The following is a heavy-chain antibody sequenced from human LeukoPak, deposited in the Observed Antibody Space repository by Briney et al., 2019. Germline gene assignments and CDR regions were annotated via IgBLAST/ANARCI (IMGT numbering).Heavy chain of an antibody. D-gene: IGHD6-13*01. V-gene: IGHV3-21*01. Sequence: PGGSLRLSCAASGFTFSSYSMNWVRQAPGKGLEWVSSISSSSSYIYYADSVKGRFTISRDNAKNSLYLQMNSLRAEATAVYYCAREGYSSSWRYYYYYGMDVWGQGTTVTVSS. CDR1: GFTFSSYS. CDR3: AREGYSSSWRYYYYYGMDV. CDR2: ISSSSSYI. J-gene: IGHJ6*02.